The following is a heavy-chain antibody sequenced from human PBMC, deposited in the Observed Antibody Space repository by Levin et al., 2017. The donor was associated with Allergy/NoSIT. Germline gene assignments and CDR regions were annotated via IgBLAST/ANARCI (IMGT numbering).Heavy chain of an antibody. V-gene: IGHV4-59*08. J-gene: IGHJ5*02. D-gene: IGHD2-2*01. CDR1: GGSISSYY. CDR3: AMSAHVTVIPAAIYAFDP. Sequence: SQTLSLTCTVSGGSISSYYWSWIRQSPGKRPEWIGYIHYTGYTNYSPSLKSRVTISLDTSKNQFSLKLTSVTAADTAVYSGAMSAHVTVIPAAIYAFDPWGQGILVTVSS. CDR2: IHYTGYT.